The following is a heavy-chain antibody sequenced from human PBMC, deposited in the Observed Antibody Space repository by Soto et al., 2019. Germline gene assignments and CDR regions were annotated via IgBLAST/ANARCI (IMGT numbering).Heavy chain of an antibody. V-gene: IGHV3-53*04. CDR1: GFTVSSNY. D-gene: IGHD3-10*01. J-gene: IGHJ3*02. CDR3: ARGIYGSGSYYPMRAFDI. Sequence: EVQLVESGGGLVQPGGSLRLSCAASGFTVSSNYMSWVRRAPGKGLEWVSVIYSGGSTYYADSVKGRFTISRHNSKNTLYLQMNSLRAEDTAVYYCARGIYGSGSYYPMRAFDIWGQGTMVTVSS. CDR2: IYSGGST.